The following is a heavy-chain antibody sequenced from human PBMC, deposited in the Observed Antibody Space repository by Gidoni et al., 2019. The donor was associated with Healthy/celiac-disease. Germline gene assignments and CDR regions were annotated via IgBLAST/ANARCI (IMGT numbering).Heavy chain of an antibody. CDR1: GFTFSNAW. J-gene: IGHJ1*01. Sequence: EVQLVESGGGLVKPGGSLRLSCAASGFTFSNAWMSWVRQAPGKGLEWVGRIKSKTDGGTTDYAAPVKGRFTISRDDSKNTLYLQMNSLKTEDTAVYYCTTARGTTVVKYFQHWGQGTLVTVSS. V-gene: IGHV3-15*01. CDR3: TTARGTTVVKYFQH. D-gene: IGHD4-17*01. CDR2: IKSKTDGGTT.